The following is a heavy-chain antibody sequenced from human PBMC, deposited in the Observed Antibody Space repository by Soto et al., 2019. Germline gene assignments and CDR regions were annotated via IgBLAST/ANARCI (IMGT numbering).Heavy chain of an antibody. D-gene: IGHD6-19*01. CDR1: GYTFSNYG. J-gene: IGHJ2*01. CDR3: ARSGYSSGWYHRSFEF. CDR2: INAGNGNT. Sequence: ASVKGSCKASGYTFSNYGIHWVRQAPGQRLEWMGWINAGNGNTKYSEKFQGRVTITRDTSASTAYMELSSLRSEDTAVYYCARSGYSSGWYHRSFEFWGRGTLVTVSS. V-gene: IGHV1-3*01.